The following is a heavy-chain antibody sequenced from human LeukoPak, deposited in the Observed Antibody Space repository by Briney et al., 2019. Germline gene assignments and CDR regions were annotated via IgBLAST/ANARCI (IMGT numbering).Heavy chain of an antibody. J-gene: IGHJ4*02. CDR3: ARDDSGYDYYFDY. CDR1: GYTFTGYS. D-gene: IGHD5-12*01. CDR2: INPNSGGT. Sequence: ASVKVSCKASGYTFTGYSMHWVRQAPGQGLEWMGRINPNSGGTNYAQKFQGRVTMTRDTSISTAYMELSRLRSDDTAVYYCARDDSGYDYYFDYWGQGTLVTVSS. V-gene: IGHV1-2*06.